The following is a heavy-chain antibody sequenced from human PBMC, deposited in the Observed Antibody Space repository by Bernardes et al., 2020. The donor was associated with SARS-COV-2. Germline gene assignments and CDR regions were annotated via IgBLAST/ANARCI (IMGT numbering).Heavy chain of an antibody. CDR3: AREVGADYFDY. CDR2: VYHIGST. V-gene: IGHV4-59*01. D-gene: IGHD1-26*01. J-gene: IGHJ4*02. CDR1: GGSITNSY. Sequence: SETLSLTCTVSGGSITNSYWSWIRQPPGKGLEWIGYVYHIGSTSYNPSLKSRVTISRDTSNSQFSLRLRSVTAADTALYYCAREVGADYFDYWGQGTLFTVSS.